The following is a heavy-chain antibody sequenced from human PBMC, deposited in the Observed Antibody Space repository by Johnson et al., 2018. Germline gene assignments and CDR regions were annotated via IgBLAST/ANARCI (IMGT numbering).Heavy chain of an antibody. D-gene: IGHD3-22*01. CDR2: ISYDGSNK. Sequence: QVQLVQSGGGVVKPGRSLRLSCAASGFTFSSYAMHWVRQAPGKGLEWVAVISYDGSNKYYADSVKGRFTISRDNSKNTLYLQMNSLRAEDTAVYYCASGSYYDSSGEAFDIWGQGTMVTVSS. CDR3: ASGSYYDSSGEAFDI. V-gene: IGHV3-30-3*01. J-gene: IGHJ3*02. CDR1: GFTFSSYA.